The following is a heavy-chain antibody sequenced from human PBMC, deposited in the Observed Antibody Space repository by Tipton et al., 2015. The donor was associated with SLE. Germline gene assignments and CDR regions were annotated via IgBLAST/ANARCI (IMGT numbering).Heavy chain of an antibody. CDR1: GASMSIYK. J-gene: IGHJ4*02. CDR2: IHDSGAT. CDR3: ARHLGASFDF. V-gene: IGHV4-59*06. Sequence: TLSLTCIVSGASMSIYKWSWIRQPPGKTLEWIGYIHDSGATFYNPSLRSRSAISVDTSQNQFSLRLTSVTAADTAVYYCARHLGASFDFWGQGILVTVSS.